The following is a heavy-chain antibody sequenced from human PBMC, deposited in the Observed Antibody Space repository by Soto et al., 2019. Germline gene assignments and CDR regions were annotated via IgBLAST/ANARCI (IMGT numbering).Heavy chain of an antibody. Sequence: QVQLQESGPGLVKPSQTLSLTCTVSGGSISSGGYYWSWIRQHPGKGLEWIGYMYYSGSTYYNPSLKSRVTISVDTPKNQFSLKLSSVTAADTAVYYCARDRRDSSGYTSADYWGQGTLVTVSS. CDR3: ARDRRDSSGYTSADY. CDR2: MYYSGST. CDR1: GGSISSGGYY. V-gene: IGHV4-31*03. J-gene: IGHJ4*02. D-gene: IGHD3-22*01.